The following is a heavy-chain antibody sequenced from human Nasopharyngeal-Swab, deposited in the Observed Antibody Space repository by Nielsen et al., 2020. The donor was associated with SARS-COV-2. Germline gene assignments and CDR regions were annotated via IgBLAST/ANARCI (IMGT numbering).Heavy chain of an antibody. D-gene: IGHD4-11*01. J-gene: IGHJ4*02. CDR2: IYPGDSDT. V-gene: IGHV5-51*01. Sequence: TVSFMGSVYSFPSYWIGWVRQLPWKGLEWMWIIYPGDSDTRYSPSFQGQVTISADKSISTAYLQWSSLKASDTAMYYCARLSGTTVTKYVGYWGQGTLVTVSS. CDR1: VYSFPSYW. CDR3: ARLSGTTVTKYVGY.